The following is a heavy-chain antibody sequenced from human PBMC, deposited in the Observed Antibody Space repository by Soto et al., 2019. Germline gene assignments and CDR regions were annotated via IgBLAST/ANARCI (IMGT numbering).Heavy chain of an antibody. D-gene: IGHD6-13*01. CDR1: GFRFSPAW. CDR3: IWQQDFYYGRAV. V-gene: IGHV3-15*07. J-gene: IGHJ6*02. Sequence: PGGSLSLSCAASGFRFSPAWMNWVRQAPGKGLEWVGLIKSKGGGGTADYAAPVKGRFIISRDDSKNTIYLQMNSLKPEDTALYYCIWQQDFYYGRAVWGQGTTVTVSS. CDR2: IKSKGGGGTA.